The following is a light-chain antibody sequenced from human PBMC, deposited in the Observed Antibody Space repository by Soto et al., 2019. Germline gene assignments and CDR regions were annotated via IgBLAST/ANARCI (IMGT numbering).Light chain of an antibody. CDR1: QDIGSD. V-gene: IGKV1-6*01. Sequence: AIQMTQSPSSVSASVGDTVTITCRASQDIGSDLGWYQQRPGRAPQSLILIASGLQSGVPSGFRGSGSGSEFTITVSSLQPEDSASYFCLQDHTYPWTFGQGTKVDIK. CDR2: IAS. J-gene: IGKJ1*01. CDR3: LQDHTYPWT.